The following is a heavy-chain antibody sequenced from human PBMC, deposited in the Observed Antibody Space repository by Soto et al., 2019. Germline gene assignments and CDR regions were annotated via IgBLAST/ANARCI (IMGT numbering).Heavy chain of an antibody. CDR3: ARGRWLRQSFDY. V-gene: IGHV4-39*07. Sequence: SETRSVKCSVAQGSSSRSKYYCCRIHQPPGKGLEWIGEINHSGSTNYNPSLKSRVTISVDTSKNQFSLNLYSVTAADTAVYYCARGRWLRQSFDYWGQGTLFTVSS. CDR1: QGSSSRSKYY. CDR2: INHSGST. J-gene: IGHJ4*02. D-gene: IGHD5-12*01.